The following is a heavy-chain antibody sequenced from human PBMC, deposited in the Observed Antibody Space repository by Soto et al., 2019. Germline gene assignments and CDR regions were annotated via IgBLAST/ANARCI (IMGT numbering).Heavy chain of an antibody. V-gene: IGHV4-34*01. CDR1: GGSFSSFY. CDR2: IHHSGTT. CDR3: ARGEIRYFDWLLSYDYYYGMDV. J-gene: IGHJ6*01. Sequence: SETLSLTCTVYGGSFSSFYWSWIRQSPGKGLEWIGEIHHSGTTNYNPSLKCRVTISVDTSKNQFSLKLSSVTAADTAVYYCARGEIRYFDWLLSYDYYYGMDVWGQGTTVTVSS. D-gene: IGHD3-9*01.